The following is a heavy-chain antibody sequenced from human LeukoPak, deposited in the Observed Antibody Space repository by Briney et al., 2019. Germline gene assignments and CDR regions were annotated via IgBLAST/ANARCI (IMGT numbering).Heavy chain of an antibody. CDR2: IIPIFGTA. CDR1: GGTFSSYA. V-gene: IGHV1-69*06. J-gene: IGHJ5*02. CDR3: ARTLPLWFGELLSQESVNWFDP. D-gene: IGHD3-10*01. Sequence: ASVKVSCKASGGTFSSYAISWVRQAPRQGLEWMGGIIPIFGTANYAQKFQGRVTITADKSTSTAYMELRSLRSEDTAVYYCARTLPLWFGELLSQESVNWFDPWGQGTLVTVSS.